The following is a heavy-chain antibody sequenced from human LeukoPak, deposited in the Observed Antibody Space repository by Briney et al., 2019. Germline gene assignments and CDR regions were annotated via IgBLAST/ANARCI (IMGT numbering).Heavy chain of an antibody. D-gene: IGHD6-19*01. CDR2: IRGSGGGT. CDR3: AKAGIGVVGYFDY. V-gene: IGHV3-23*01. J-gene: IGHJ4*02. Sequence: GGSLRLSCAASGFTFSSYAMSWVRQAPGKGLEWVSTIRGSGGGTYYADSVKGRLTISRNSSKNTLYLQMNSLRDEDRALYYFAKAGIGVVGYFDYWGQGTLVTVSS. CDR1: GFTFSSYA.